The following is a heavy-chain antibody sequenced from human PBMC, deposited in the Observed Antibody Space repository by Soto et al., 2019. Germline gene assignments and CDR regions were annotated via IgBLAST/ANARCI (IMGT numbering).Heavy chain of an antibody. D-gene: IGHD3-16*01. CDR1: GFTFSSYA. Sequence: QVQLVESGGGVVQPGKSLRLSCAASGFTFSSYAMHWVRQAPGKGLEWVTIISYDGSNKYYADSVKGRFTISRDNSKNTLYLQMNSLRAEDTAMYYCAKDWGSAETISGWFDPWGQGTLVTVSS. V-gene: IGHV3-30*18. CDR2: ISYDGSNK. J-gene: IGHJ5*02. CDR3: AKDWGSAETISGWFDP.